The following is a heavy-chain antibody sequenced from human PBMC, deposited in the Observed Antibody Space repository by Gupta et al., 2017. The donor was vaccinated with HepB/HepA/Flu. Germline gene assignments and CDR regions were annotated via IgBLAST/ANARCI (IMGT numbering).Heavy chain of an antibody. Sequence: QVQLVESGGGVVQPGRSLRLSCAASGFTFSSYGMHWVRQAPGKGLEWVAVISYDGSNKYYADSVKGRFTISRDNSKNTLYLQMNSLRAEDTAVYYCAKDQGDDSGGMDVWGQGTTVTVSS. CDR3: AKDQGDDSGGMDV. V-gene: IGHV3-30*18. CDR2: ISYDGSNK. CDR1: GFTFSSYG. D-gene: IGHD3-22*01. J-gene: IGHJ6*02.